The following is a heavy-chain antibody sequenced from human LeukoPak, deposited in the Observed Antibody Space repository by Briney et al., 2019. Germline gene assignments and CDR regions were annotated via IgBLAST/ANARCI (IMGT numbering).Heavy chain of an antibody. J-gene: IGHJ4*02. D-gene: IGHD3-3*01. CDR2: IYYSGST. V-gene: IGHV4-30-4*08. Sequence: PSETLSLTCTVSGGSISSGNYYWSWIRQPPGRGLEWIGYIYYSGSTYYNPSLKSRVTISADTSENQLSLKVSSVTAADTAVYYCARLFGVMRDLDYWGQGTLVTVSS. CDR3: ARLFGVMRDLDY. CDR1: GGSISSGNYY.